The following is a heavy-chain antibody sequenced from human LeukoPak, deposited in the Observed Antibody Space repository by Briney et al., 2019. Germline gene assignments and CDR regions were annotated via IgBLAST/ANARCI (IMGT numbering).Heavy chain of an antibody. V-gene: IGHV3-23*01. D-gene: IGHD3-3*01. J-gene: IGHJ6*03. Sequence: GGSLRLSCAASGFTFSSYAMSWVRQAPGKGLEWVSAISGSGGSTYYADSVKGRFTISRDNSKNTLYLQMNSLRAEDTAVYYCAKDGPQGERDTIFGVVIKQRGAYYYMDVWGKGTTVTVSS. CDR1: GFTFSSYA. CDR2: ISGSGGST. CDR3: AKDGPQGERDTIFGVVIKQRGAYYYMDV.